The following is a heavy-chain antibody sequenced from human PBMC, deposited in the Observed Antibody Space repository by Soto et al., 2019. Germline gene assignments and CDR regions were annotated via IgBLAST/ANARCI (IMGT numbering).Heavy chain of an antibody. CDR2: IIPIFGTA. CDR1: VGTFSSYA. CDR3: TQPKRNYSYYYGMDG. Sequence: QVQLVQSGAEVKKPGSSVKVSCKASVGTFSSYAISWVRQAPGQGLEWMGGIIPIFGTANYAQKFQGRVTITADESTSTAYMELSSLRSDDTAVYYCTQPKRNYSYYYGMDGWGQGTTVTVSS. J-gene: IGHJ6*02. V-gene: IGHV1-69*12.